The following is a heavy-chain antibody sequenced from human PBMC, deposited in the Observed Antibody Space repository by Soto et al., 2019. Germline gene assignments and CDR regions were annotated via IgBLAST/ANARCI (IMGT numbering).Heavy chain of an antibody. V-gene: IGHV4-39*01. Sequence: SETKSLRNSVSDGSISSSGYYWGWVRPPPGKGLEWIGSVYYSGSTYYNPSLESRVTISVDKSKNQFSLKLMSLSAADTAVYYCRTLDGLATISYYFDYWGQGALVTVSS. CDR1: DGSISSSGYY. CDR3: RTLDGLATISYYFDY. CDR2: VYYSGST. J-gene: IGHJ4*02. D-gene: IGHD6-6*01.